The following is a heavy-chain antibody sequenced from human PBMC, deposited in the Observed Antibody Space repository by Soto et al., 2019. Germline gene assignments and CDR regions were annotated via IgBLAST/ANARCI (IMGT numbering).Heavy chain of an antibody. J-gene: IGHJ5*02. D-gene: IGHD2-21*01. CDR2: MNPNSGNT. V-gene: IGHV1-8*01. CDR1: GYTFTSYD. CDR3: ARLKQAYAVA. Sequence: QVQLVQSGAEVKKPGASVKVSCKASGYTFTSYDINWVRLATGQGLEWMGWMNPNSGNTAYAQKCXGXVXMXWNTAIRTAYMELSSLRSEDTAVYSCARLKQAYAVAWGQGRLITVSS.